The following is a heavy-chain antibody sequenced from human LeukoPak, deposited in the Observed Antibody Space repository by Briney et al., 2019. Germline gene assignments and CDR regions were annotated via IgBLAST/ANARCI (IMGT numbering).Heavy chain of an antibody. J-gene: IGHJ3*02. CDR2: IYYSGST. Sequence: SETLSLTCTVSGGSISSYYWSWIRQPPGKGLKWIGYIYYSGSTNYNPSLKSRVTISVDTSKNQFSLKLSSVTAADTAVHYCARAISGSYSRAFDIWGQGTMVTVSS. CDR3: ARAISGSYSRAFDI. D-gene: IGHD1-26*01. CDR1: GGSISSYY. V-gene: IGHV4-59*01.